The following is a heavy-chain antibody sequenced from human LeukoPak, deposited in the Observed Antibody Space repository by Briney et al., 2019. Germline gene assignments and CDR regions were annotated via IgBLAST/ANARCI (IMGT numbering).Heavy chain of an antibody. CDR3: ARGVEMATRDAFDI. CDR1: GFTFSSYA. D-gene: IGHD5-24*01. V-gene: IGHV3-30*04. Sequence: GGSLRLSCAASGFTFSSYAMHWVRQAPGKGLEWVAVISYDGSNKYYADSVKGRFTISRDNSKNTLYLQMNSLRAEDTAVYYCARGVEMATRDAFDIWGQGTMVTVS. CDR2: ISYDGSNK. J-gene: IGHJ3*02.